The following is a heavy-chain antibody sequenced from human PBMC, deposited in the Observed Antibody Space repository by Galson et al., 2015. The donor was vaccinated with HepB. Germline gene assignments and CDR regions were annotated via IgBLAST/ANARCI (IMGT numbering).Heavy chain of an antibody. V-gene: IGHV1-58*02. J-gene: IGHJ4*02. CDR3: AADRYSSGWYVFDY. CDR1: GFTFTSSA. D-gene: IGHD6-19*01. Sequence: SVKVSCKASGFTFTSSAMQWVRQARGQRLEWIGWIVVGSGNTNYAQKFQERVTITRDMSTSTAYMELSSLRSEDTAVYYCAADRYSSGWYVFDYWGQGTLVTVSS. CDR2: IVVGSGNT.